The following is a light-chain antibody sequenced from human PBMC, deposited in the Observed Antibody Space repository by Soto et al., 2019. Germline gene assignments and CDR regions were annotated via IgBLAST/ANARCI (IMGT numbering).Light chain of an antibody. Sequence: QSVLAQPASVSGSPGQSITISCTGTSSDVGGYDYVSWYQQHPGKAPKLMIYEVSNRPSGISNRFSGSKSGNTASLTISGLQAEDEADYYCSSYTTSSTLNAFGTGTKVTLL. CDR3: SSYTTSSTLNA. CDR2: EVS. V-gene: IGLV2-14*01. CDR1: SSDVGGYDY. J-gene: IGLJ1*01.